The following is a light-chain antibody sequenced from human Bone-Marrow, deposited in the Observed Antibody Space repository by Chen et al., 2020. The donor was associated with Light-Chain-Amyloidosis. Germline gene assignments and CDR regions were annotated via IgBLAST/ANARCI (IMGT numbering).Light chain of an antibody. J-gene: IGLJ2*01. Sequence: YELTQPPSVSVSPGQTARITCSGDDLPTKYAYWYQHKPGQAPVLVIHRDTERPSGISERFSGSSSGTTATLTISGVQAEDAADYHCQSADSSGTYEVIFGGGTKLTVL. V-gene: IGLV3-25*03. CDR3: QSADSSGTYEVI. CDR1: DLPTKY. CDR2: RDT.